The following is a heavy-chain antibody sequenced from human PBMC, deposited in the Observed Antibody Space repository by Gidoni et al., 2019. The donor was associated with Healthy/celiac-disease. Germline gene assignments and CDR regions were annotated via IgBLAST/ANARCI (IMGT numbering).Heavy chain of an antibody. V-gene: IGHV1-69*01. CDR3: AIHRNRDGYNYFDY. J-gene: IGHJ4*02. D-gene: IGHD5-12*01. CDR1: GGTFSSYA. CDR2: IIPILGTA. Sequence: QVQLVQSGAEVKKPGSSVKVSCKASGGTFSSYAISWVRQAPGQGLEWMGGIIPILGTANYAQKFQGRVTITADESTSTAYMELSSLRSEDTAVYYCAIHRNRDGYNYFDYWGQGTLVTVSS.